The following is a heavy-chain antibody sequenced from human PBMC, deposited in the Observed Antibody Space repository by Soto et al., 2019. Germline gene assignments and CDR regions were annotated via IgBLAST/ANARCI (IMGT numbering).Heavy chain of an antibody. CDR3: AHRRNVELGPLRLFDY. D-gene: IGHD2-15*01. J-gene: IGHJ4*02. Sequence: QNTLKESGPTLVKPTQTLTLTCTFSGFSLSTSGVGVGWIRQPPGEALEWLALIYWDDDKRYSPSLKSRLTITKDTSKNQVVLTMTDMDPVDTATYFCAHRRNVELGPLRLFDYWGQGTQVTVSS. CDR2: IYWDDDK. V-gene: IGHV2-5*02. CDR1: GFSLSTSGVG.